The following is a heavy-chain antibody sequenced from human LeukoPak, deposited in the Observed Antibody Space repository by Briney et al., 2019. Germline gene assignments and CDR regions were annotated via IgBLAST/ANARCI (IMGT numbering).Heavy chain of an antibody. CDR2: ISGSGGST. V-gene: IGHV3-23*01. D-gene: IGHD4-17*01. CDR3: AKFMSYGDYDGDYYYYMDV. Sequence: GGSLRLSCAASGFTFSSYAMSWVRQAPGKGLEWVSAISGSGGSTYYADSVKGRFTISRDNSKNTLYLQMNSLRAEDTAVYYCAKFMSYGDYDGDYYYYMDVWGKGTTVTVS. J-gene: IGHJ6*03. CDR1: GFTFSSYA.